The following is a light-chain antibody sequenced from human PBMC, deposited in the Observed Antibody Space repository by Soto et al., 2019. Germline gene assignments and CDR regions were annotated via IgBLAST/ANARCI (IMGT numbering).Light chain of an antibody. Sequence: DIELTQSPSFLSASVGDTVTITCRASQALSNGLAWYQQKPGKAPDLLIYSASTLQSGVPARFSGSGSETDFSLTIRVLQPEDFATYYCQQHSRYPLTFGGGTKVEIK. CDR1: QALSNG. V-gene: IGKV1-9*01. CDR2: SAS. J-gene: IGKJ4*01. CDR3: QQHSRYPLT.